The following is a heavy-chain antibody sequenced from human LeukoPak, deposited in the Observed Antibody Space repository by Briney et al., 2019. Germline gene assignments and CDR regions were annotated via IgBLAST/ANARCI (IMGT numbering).Heavy chain of an antibody. J-gene: IGHJ4*02. CDR2: IIPILGIA. D-gene: IGHD5-12*01. Sequence: ASVKVSCKASGGTFSSYAISWVRQAPGQGLEWMGRIIPILGIANYAQKFQGRVTITADKSTSTAYMELSSLRSEDTAVYYCARDRGEIIVATISLDYWGQETLVTVSS. V-gene: IGHV1-69*04. CDR1: GGTFSSYA. CDR3: ARDRGEIIVATISLDY.